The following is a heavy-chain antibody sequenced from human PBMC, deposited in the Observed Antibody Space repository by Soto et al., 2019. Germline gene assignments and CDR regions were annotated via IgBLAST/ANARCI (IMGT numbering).Heavy chain of an antibody. Sequence: EVQLLESGGGLVQPGGSLRLSCAASILSFDIYAMSWVRQAPGKGLEWVSATTGSGGTAYYAGSVKGRFTISRDNSKNTLYLRMDSLRAEDTAVYYCAKHSGYDHYYGMDVWGQGTTVTVSS. CDR1: ILSFDIYA. D-gene: IGHD5-12*01. J-gene: IGHJ6*02. CDR3: AKHSGYDHYYGMDV. CDR2: TTGSGGTA. V-gene: IGHV3-23*01.